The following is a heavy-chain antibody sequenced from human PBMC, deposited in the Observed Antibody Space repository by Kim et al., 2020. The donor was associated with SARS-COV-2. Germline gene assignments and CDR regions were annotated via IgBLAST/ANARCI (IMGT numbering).Heavy chain of an antibody. Sequence: VKGRFTISRDNSKNTLYLQMNSLRAEDTAVYYCAKPVRFLEWLLDMGIDYWGQGTLVTVSS. D-gene: IGHD3-3*01. CDR3: AKPVRFLEWLLDMGIDY. J-gene: IGHJ4*02. V-gene: IGHV3-30*02.